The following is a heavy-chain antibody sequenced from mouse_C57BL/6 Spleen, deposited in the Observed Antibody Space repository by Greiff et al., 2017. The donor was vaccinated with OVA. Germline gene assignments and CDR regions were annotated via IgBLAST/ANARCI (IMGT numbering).Heavy chain of an antibody. J-gene: IGHJ4*01. Sequence: QVQLQQSGPELVKPGASVKISCKASGYAFSSSWMNWVKQRPGKGLEWIGRIYPGDGDTNYNGKFKGKATLTADKSSSTAYMQLRSLTSEDSAVYFCARDYYYGSSYAMDYWGQGTSVTVSS. V-gene: IGHV1-82*01. CDR1: GYAFSSSW. CDR3: ARDYYYGSSYAMDY. CDR2: IYPGDGDT. D-gene: IGHD1-1*01.